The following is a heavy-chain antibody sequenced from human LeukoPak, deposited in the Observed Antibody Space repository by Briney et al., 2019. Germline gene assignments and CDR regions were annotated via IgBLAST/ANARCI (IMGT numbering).Heavy chain of an antibody. J-gene: IGHJ5*02. CDR2: FDPEDGET. D-gene: IGHD3-3*01. CDR1: GYTLTELS. CDR3: ATTARSVLLEVNWFDP. Sequence: ASVKVSCKVSGYTLTELSMHWVRQAPGKGLERMGGFDPEDGETIYAQEFQGRVTMTEDTSTDTAYMELSSLRSEDTAVYYCATTARSVLLEVNWFDPWGQGTLVTVSS. V-gene: IGHV1-24*01.